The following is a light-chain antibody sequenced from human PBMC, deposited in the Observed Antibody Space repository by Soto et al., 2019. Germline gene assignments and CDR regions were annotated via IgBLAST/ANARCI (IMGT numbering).Light chain of an antibody. CDR2: EVS. CDR1: SSDVGSYNL. CDR3: CSYAGSSFHV. V-gene: IGLV2-23*02. Sequence: QSALTQPASVSGSPGQSITISCTGTSSDVGSYNLVSWYQQHPGKAPKLMIYEVSKRPSGVSNRFSGSKCGNTASLTICGLQAEDEADYYWCSYAGSSFHVFGTGTKLTVL. J-gene: IGLJ1*01.